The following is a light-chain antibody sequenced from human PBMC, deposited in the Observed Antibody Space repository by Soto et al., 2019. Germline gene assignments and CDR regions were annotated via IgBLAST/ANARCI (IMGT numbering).Light chain of an antibody. CDR2: GVS. Sequence: ETVLTQSPGILSLSPGEGATLSCRASQTVGASQLAWYQQKPGQSPRLLIYGVSNRATDIPDRFGGSGSGTDFTLTISRLEPEHFAVYYCHQYSNPPHTFGQGTKLEIK. V-gene: IGKV3-20*01. CDR1: QTVGASQ. CDR3: HQYSNPPHT. J-gene: IGKJ2*01.